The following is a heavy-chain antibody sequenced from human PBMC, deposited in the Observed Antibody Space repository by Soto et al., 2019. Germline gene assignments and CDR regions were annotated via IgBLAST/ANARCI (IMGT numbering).Heavy chain of an antibody. CDR3: ARGRVASRTFDY. J-gene: IGHJ4*02. Sequence: SGESLKISCKASGYSFTSYWIAWVRQMPGQGLELMGIIYPSDSDTRYSPSFQGQVSISADKSITTAYLQWTSLRSSDTAIYYCARGRVASRTFDYWGRGTLVTVSS. D-gene: IGHD3-3*01. V-gene: IGHV5-51*01. CDR2: IYPSDSDT. CDR1: GYSFTSYW.